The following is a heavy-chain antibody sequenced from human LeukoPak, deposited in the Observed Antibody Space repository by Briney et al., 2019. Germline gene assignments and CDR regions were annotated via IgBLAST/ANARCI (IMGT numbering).Heavy chain of an antibody. V-gene: IGHV3-23*01. CDR2: IFSSGDGT. D-gene: IGHD3-16*01. Sequence: GGSLRLSCAASGFTFDNYAMGWVRQDPGKGLEWVSNIFSSGDGTLYADSVKGRFTISRDNSKNTLYLQMNSLRVEDTALYYCAKRKVPASLGEAFDIWGQGTMVTVSS. CDR3: AKRKVPASLGEAFDI. J-gene: IGHJ3*02. CDR1: GFTFDNYA.